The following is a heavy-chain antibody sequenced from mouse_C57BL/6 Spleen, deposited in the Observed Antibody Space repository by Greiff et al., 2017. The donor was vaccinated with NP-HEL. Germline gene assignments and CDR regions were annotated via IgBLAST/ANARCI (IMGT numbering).Heavy chain of an antibody. CDR1: GYAFSSSW. D-gene: IGHD3-2*02. J-gene: IGHJ3*01. Sequence: QVQLQQSGPELVKPGASVKISCKASGYAFSSSWMNWVKQRPGKGLEWIGRIYPGDGDTNYNGKFKGKATLTADKSSSTAYMQLSSLTSEDSAVYFCARDGDSSGYVGFAYWGQGTLVTVSA. CDR3: ARDGDSSGYVGFAY. CDR2: IYPGDGDT. V-gene: IGHV1-82*01.